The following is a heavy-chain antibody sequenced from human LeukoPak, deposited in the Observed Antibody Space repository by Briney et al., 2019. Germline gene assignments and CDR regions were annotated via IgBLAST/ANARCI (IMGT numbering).Heavy chain of an antibody. CDR2: ISSSSSYI. CDR1: GFTFSSYS. V-gene: IGHV3-21*01. D-gene: IGHD6-19*01. J-gene: IGHJ4*02. Sequence: GGSLRLSCAASGFTFSSYSMNWVRQAPGKGLEWVSSISSSSSYIYYADSVKGRFTISRDNAKNSLYLQMNSLRAEDTAVYYCARGSIAVARGSDYWGQGTLVTVSP. CDR3: ARGSIAVARGSDY.